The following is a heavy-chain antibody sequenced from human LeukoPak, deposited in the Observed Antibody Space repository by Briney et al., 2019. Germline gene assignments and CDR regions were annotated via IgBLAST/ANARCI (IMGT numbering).Heavy chain of an antibody. CDR2: INQDGSEY. J-gene: IGHJ4*02. CDR1: GFIFSSYW. CDR3: ASLYSTYFDY. V-gene: IGHV3-7*01. D-gene: IGHD6-13*01. Sequence: GGSLRLSCGISGFIFSSYWMNWVRQAPGKGLEWVANINQDGSEYYYVDSVKGRFTISRDNAKNSLYLQMNSLRADDTGVYYCASLYSTYFDYWGQGTLVTVSS.